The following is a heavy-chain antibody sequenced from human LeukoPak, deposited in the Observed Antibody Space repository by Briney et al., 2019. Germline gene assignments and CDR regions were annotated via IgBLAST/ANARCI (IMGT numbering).Heavy chain of an antibody. CDR1: GFTFSSYA. CDR2: ISGSGGST. CDR3: AKPGIAVAGSQDAFDI. D-gene: IGHD6-19*01. Sequence: GGSLRLSCAASGFTFSSYAMSWVRQAPGKGLEWVSAISGSGGSTYYADSVKGRFTISRDNSKNTLYLQMNSLRAEDTAVHYCAKPGIAVAGSQDAFDIWGQGTMVTVSS. J-gene: IGHJ3*02. V-gene: IGHV3-23*01.